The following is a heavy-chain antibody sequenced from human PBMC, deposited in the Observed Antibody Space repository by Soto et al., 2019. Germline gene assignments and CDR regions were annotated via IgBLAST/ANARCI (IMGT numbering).Heavy chain of an antibody. CDR1: GDSVSSNSAA. D-gene: IGHD4-4*01. CDR2: TYYRSKWYN. J-gene: IGHJ4*02. CDR3: ASYYSSNTPFDY. Sequence: SQTLSLTCAISGDSVSSNSAAWNWIRQSPSRGLEWLGRTYYRSKWYNDYAVSVKSRITINPDTSKNQFSLQLNSVTAADTAVYYCASYYSSNTPFDYWGQGTLVTVSS. V-gene: IGHV6-1*01.